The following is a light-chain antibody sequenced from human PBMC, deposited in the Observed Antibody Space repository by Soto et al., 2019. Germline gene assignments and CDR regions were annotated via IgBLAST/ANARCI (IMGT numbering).Light chain of an antibody. CDR3: QQYGSSPPWT. V-gene: IGKV3-20*01. CDR1: QSVTNNY. CDR2: AAS. J-gene: IGKJ1*01. Sequence: EIVSTQSPGTLSLSPGERATLSCRARQSVTNNYLAWYQQKPGQAPRLLIYAASNRATGIPDRFSGSGSGTDFTLSISRLESEDFAVYCCQQYGSSPPWTFGQGTKVDIK.